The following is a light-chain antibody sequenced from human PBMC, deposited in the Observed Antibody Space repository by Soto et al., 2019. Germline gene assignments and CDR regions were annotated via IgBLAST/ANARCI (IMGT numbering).Light chain of an antibody. CDR3: QSYGDSLSGYV. V-gene: IGLV1-40*01. CDR2: GNS. J-gene: IGLJ1*01. CDR1: NSNIGAGYD. Sequence: QSVLTQPPSVSGAPGQRVTISCTGSNSNIGAGYDVHWYQQLPGTAPKLLIYGNSNRPSGVPDRFSGSKSGTSASLTITGLQAEDEADYYCQSYGDSLSGYVFGTGTKFTVL.